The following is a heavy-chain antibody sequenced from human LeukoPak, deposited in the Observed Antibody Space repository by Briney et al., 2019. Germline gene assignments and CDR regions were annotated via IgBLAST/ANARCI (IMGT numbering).Heavy chain of an antibody. CDR2: INHSGST. V-gene: IGHV4-34*01. CDR1: GGSFSGYY. J-gene: IGHJ6*03. CDR3: AKVKHRLAPMDV. D-gene: IGHD3-16*01. Sequence: SETLSLTCAVYGGSFSGYYWSWIRQPPGKGLEWIGEINHSGSTNYNPSLKSRVTISVDTSKNQFSLKLTSVTAADTAVYYCAKVKHRLAPMDVWGKGTTVTISS.